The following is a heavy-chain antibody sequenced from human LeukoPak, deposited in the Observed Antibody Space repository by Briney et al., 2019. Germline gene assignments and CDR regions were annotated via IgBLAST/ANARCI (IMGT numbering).Heavy chain of an antibody. CDR1: GFTFSSYS. J-gene: IGHJ4*02. CDR2: ISSSSSAI. D-gene: IGHD3-3*01. CDR3: ARDYDFWSGYSFGY. V-gene: IGHV3-48*01. Sequence: QPGGSLRLSCAASGFTFSSYSMNWVRQAPGQGREWISYISSSSSAIYYTDSVKGRFTISRDNAKTSLYLQMNSLRAEDTAVYYCARDYDFWSGYSFGYWGQGTLVTVSS.